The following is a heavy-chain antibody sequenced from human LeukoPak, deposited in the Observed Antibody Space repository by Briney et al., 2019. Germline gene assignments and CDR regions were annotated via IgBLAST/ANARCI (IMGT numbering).Heavy chain of an antibody. J-gene: IGHJ4*02. CDR1: GYTFTSYS. CDR3: ARVYSTNYYGSGDRPFLFDY. D-gene: IGHD3-10*01. Sequence: ASVKVSCKASGYTFTSYSFSWVRQAPGQGLEWMGWISTYYGNTNYAQKLQDRVTMTTDTSTSTAYMELTSLRSDDAAVYYCARVYSTNYYGSGDRPFLFDYWGQGTVVTVSS. CDR2: ISTYYGNT. V-gene: IGHV1-18*01.